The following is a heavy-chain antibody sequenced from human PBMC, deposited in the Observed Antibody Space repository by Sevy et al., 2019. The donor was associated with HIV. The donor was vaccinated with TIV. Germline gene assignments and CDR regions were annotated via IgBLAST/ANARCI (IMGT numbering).Heavy chain of an antibody. Sequence: ASVKVSCKASGYRFTGYYMHWVRQAPGQGLEWMGWINPHSGGTNSAQKFQGRVTMTRDTSISTAYMELSRLRFDDTAVYYCARYAAIAAQGELDPWGQGTLVTVSS. CDR2: INPHSGGT. CDR3: ARYAAIAAQGELDP. V-gene: IGHV1-2*02. CDR1: GYRFTGYY. J-gene: IGHJ5*02. D-gene: IGHD6-13*01.